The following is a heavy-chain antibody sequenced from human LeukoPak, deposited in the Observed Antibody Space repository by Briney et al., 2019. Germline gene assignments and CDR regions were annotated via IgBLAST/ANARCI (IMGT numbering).Heavy chain of an antibody. CDR3: GRDQTPFY. D-gene: IGHD2-15*01. J-gene: IGHJ4*02. CDR2: IKHDGSED. Sequence: GGSLTLACAASGFTFSSYWMTWVRQAPGKGLEWVATIKHDGSEDYYLDSVKGRFTICRDNAKSSMWLQMSSLRAEDTAVYYCGRDQTPFYWGQGSLVTVSS. V-gene: IGHV3-7*01. CDR1: GFTFSSYW.